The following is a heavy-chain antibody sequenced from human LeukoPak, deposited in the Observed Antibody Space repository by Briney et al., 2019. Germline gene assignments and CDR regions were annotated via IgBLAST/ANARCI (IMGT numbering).Heavy chain of an antibody. J-gene: IGHJ6*03. V-gene: IGHV3-7*02. D-gene: IGHD3-22*01. CDR1: RFTLSSGL. CDR2: IKEDGSET. CDR3: AKVVLYYSYIDV. Sequence: GGSPRLSCPASRFTLSSGLMTGVRQAPGKGLELVANIKEDGSETYYVDSVKGRFTISRDNAKNSLYLQMSSLRAEDTAVYYCAKVVLYYSYIDVWGKGTPVTVSS.